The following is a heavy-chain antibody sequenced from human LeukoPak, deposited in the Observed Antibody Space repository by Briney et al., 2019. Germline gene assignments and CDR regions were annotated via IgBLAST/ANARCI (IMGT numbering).Heavy chain of an antibody. CDR1: GGSISSGDCY. V-gene: IGHV4-30-4*01. CDR2: FYYSGST. CDR3: ARGGTYYYGSASYGMDV. J-gene: IGHJ6*02. D-gene: IGHD3-10*01. Sequence: SETLSLTCTVSGGSISSGDCYWSWIRQPPGKGLEWIGYFYYSGSTSYNPSLKSRVTMSVDTSKNQHSLRLSSVTAADTAVYYCARGGTYYYGSASYGMDVWGQGTTVTVSS.